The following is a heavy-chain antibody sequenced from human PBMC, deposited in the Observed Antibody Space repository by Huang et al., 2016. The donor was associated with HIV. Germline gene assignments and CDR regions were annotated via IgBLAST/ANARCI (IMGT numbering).Heavy chain of an antibody. V-gene: IGHV6-1*01. Sequence: QVQLQQSGPGLLKPSQTLSLTCAISEDSVSANSVTWNWIRQSPSGGLEGLGRTYYRSKCYNDYAESGKSRITIDTVRSTNHFSLPLESVVPEDTAVYFCARGHDFYYDKTGYSFDYWGQGSLVTVST. CDR1: EDSVSANSVT. J-gene: IGHJ4*02. CDR3: ARGHDFYYDKTGYSFDY. CDR2: TYYRSKCYN. D-gene: IGHD3-9*01.